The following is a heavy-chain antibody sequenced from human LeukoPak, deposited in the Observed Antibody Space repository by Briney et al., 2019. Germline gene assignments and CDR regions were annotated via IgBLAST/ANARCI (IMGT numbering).Heavy chain of an antibody. CDR2: ISGYNGYT. Sequence: ASVKVSCKASGYTFTRYAISWVRQAPGQGLEWMGWISGYNGYTKNAQKLQGRVTMTTDTSTSTAYMELRSLRSDDTAVYYCARSPSDYGLKQVDYWGQGTLVTVSS. CDR3: ARSPSDYGLKQVDY. D-gene: IGHD4-17*01. J-gene: IGHJ4*02. V-gene: IGHV1-18*01. CDR1: GYTFTRYA.